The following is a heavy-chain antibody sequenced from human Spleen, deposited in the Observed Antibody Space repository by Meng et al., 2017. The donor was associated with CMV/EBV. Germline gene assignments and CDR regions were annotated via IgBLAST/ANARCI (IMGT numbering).Heavy chain of an antibody. J-gene: IGHJ4*02. V-gene: IGHV3-48*03. Sequence: GESLKISCAASGFTFSTYEMNWVRQAPGKGLEWVAYISYTGGTIYYADSVKGRFTISRDNAKNSLYLQMNSLRAEDTALYYCARGYYDSSGYYHIVSYWGQGTLVTVSS. CDR2: ISYTGGTI. CDR3: ARGYYDSSGYYHIVSY. CDR1: GFTFSTYE. D-gene: IGHD3-22*01.